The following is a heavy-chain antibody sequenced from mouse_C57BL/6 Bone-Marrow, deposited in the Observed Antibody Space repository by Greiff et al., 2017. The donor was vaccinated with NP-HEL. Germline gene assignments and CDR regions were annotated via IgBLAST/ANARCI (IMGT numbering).Heavy chain of an antibody. J-gene: IGHJ1*03. V-gene: IGHV1-59*01. D-gene: IGHD1-1*01. Sequence: VQLQQPGAELVRPGTSVKLSCKASGYTFTSYWMHWVKQRPGQGLEWIRVIDPSDSYTNYNQKFKGKATLTVDTSSSTAYMQLSSLTSEDSAVYYCARHYGSWYFDVWGTGTTVTVSS. CDR3: ARHYGSWYFDV. CDR2: IDPSDSYT. CDR1: GYTFTSYW.